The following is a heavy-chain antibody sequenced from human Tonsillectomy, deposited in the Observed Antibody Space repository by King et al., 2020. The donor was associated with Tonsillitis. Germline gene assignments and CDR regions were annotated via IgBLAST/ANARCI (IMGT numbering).Heavy chain of an antibody. J-gene: IGHJ4*02. CDR2: IIPIFGTA. D-gene: IGHD2-21*02. CDR3: ARSPYCGGDCYSYLDN. V-gene: IGHV1-69*01. Sequence: VQLVQSGAEVKKPGSSVKVSCKASGGTFSSYAFSWVRQAPGQGLEWMGGIIPIFGTANYAQKFQGRITITADESTSTAHMALTSLTSEDTAVYFCARSPYCGGDCYSYLDNWGQGTLVTVSS. CDR1: GGTFSSYA.